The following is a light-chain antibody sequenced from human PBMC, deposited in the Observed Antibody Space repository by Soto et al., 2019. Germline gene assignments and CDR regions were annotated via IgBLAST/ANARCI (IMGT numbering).Light chain of an antibody. V-gene: IGKV3D-20*01. Sequence: VLKNSAATLSLYPGDRPTLSCGGSQSVSNNYLAWYQQKPGLAPRILIYDASNRAAGIPDRFSGSGSGTDLNLSISRLEPEDFAVYYCQKYSRLPRTCGQGTKVDIK. J-gene: IGKJ1*01. CDR1: QSVSNNY. CDR2: DAS. CDR3: QKYSRLPRT.